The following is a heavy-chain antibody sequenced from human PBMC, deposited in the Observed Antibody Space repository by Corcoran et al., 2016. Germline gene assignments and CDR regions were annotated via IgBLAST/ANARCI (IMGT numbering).Heavy chain of an antibody. D-gene: IGHD3-22*01. CDR3: ARDQLPPHNYESSAYYSAGDY. J-gene: IGHJ4*02. V-gene: IGHV1-2*02. Sequence: QVQLVQSGAEVKRPGASVKVACKASGYTFTGYYMHWVRQAPGQGLEWMGWINPNNGGTNYAQKFQGRVTMTRDTSISTTHMELSRLKSDDTALYYCARDQLPPHNYESSAYYSAGDYWGQGTLVTVSS. CDR2: INPNNGGT. CDR1: GYTFTGYY.